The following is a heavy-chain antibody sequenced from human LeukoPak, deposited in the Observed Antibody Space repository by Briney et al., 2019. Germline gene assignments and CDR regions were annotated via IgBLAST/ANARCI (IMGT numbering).Heavy chain of an antibody. V-gene: IGHV4-39*01. CDR2: IYYSGST. CDR1: GGSISSSSYY. CDR3: ARRGRNYYGSGVYYFDY. Sequence: SETLSLTCTVSGGSISSSSYYWGWIRQPPGKGLEWIGSIYYSGSTYYNPSLKSRVTISVDTSKNQFSLKLSCVTAADTAVYYCARRGRNYYGSGVYYFDYWGQGTLVTVSS. D-gene: IGHD3-10*01. J-gene: IGHJ4*02.